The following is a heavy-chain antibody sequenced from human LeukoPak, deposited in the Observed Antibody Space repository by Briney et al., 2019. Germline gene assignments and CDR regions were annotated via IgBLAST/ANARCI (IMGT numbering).Heavy chain of an antibody. V-gene: IGHV1-69*13. CDR3: ASRPGSGYCSGGSCFSFDY. D-gene: IGHD2-15*01. J-gene: IGHJ4*02. CDR1: GGTFSSYA. CDR2: IIPIFGTA. Sequence: GASVKVSCKASGGTFSSYAISWVRQAPGQGLEWMGGIIPIFGTANYAQKFQGRVTITADESTSTAYMELSSLRSEDTAVYYCASRPGSGYCSGGSCFSFDYWGQGTLVTVSS.